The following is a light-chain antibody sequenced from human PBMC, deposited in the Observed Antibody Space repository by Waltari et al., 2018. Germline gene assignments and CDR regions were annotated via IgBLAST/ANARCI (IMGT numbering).Light chain of an antibody. Sequence: DIQMTQSPSTLSASVGDRVTITCRASQSISSWLAWYQQKPGKAPKLLIYKASSLESGVPSRFSASGSWTEFTLTISSLQPDDFATYYCQQYNSYSYTFGQGTKLEIK. J-gene: IGKJ2*01. V-gene: IGKV1-5*03. CDR2: KAS. CDR3: QQYNSYSYT. CDR1: QSISSW.